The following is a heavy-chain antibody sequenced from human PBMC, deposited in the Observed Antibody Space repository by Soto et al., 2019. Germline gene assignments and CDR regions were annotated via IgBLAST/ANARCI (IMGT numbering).Heavy chain of an antibody. CDR3: ASPSAASLL. CDR2: ITPIFATA. J-gene: IGHJ4*02. V-gene: IGHV1-69*01. Sequence: QVQLVQSGAEVKRPGSSVKVSCKASGGTFSSSAFNWVRQAPGHGLEWMGAITPIFATANYAQRFQGRLTISADASTTTVYMDLGSLTFADTALYTCASPSAASLLWGQGSLVTVSS. CDR1: GGTFSSSA.